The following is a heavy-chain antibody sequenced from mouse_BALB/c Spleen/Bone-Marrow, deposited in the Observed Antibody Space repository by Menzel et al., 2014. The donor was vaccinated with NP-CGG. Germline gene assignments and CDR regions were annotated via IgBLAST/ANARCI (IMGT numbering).Heavy chain of an antibody. J-gene: IGHJ3*01. V-gene: IGHV5-12-2*01. D-gene: IGHD2-3*01. CDR3: ARQSYEGFAY. Sequence: EVMLVESGGNLVQPGGSLKLSCAASGFTFSSYTMSWVRQTPEKRLEWVAYISNGGGSTYYPDTVKGRFAISRDNATNTLYLQMSSLKSDDTAMYYCARQSYEGFAYWGQGTLVTVSA. CDR2: ISNGGGST. CDR1: GFTFSSYT.